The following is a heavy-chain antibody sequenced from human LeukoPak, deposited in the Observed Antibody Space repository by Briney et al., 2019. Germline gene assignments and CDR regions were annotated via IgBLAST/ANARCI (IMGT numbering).Heavy chain of an antibody. D-gene: IGHD3-16*01. CDR1: GDSISSTSYY. CDR2: IYYSGST. Sequence: SETLSLTCTVSGDSISSTSYYWGWIRQPPGKGLECIGIIYYSGSTWYSPSLKSRVTISIDTSKNQFSLKLSSVTAADTAVYYCARVIAGDHFDYWGQGTLVTVSS. CDR3: ARVIAGDHFDY. V-gene: IGHV4-39*07. J-gene: IGHJ4*02.